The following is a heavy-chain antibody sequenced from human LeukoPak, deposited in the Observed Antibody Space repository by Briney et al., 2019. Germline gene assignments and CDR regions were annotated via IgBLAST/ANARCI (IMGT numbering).Heavy chain of an antibody. CDR2: ISAYNGNT. V-gene: IGHV1-18*04. Sequence: ASVKVSCKASGYTFTSYGISWVRQAPGQGLEWMGWISAYNGNTNYAQKLQGRVTMTTDTSTSTAYMELRSLRSDDTAVYYCARGVDDEIVVVPAAMPFGYWGQGTLSPSPQ. J-gene: IGHJ4*02. CDR3: ARGVDDEIVVVPAAMPFGY. D-gene: IGHD2-2*01. CDR1: GYTFTSYG.